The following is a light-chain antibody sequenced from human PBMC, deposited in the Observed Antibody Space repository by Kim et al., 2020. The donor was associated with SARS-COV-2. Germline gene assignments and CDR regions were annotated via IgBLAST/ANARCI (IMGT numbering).Light chain of an antibody. Sequence: EIVLTQSPGTLSLSPWERATLSCRASQSISSEFLAWYQQISGQPPRLLMFGASNRAAGIPDRFSGGGSGTDFTLTITRLEPADSAVYYCQQYTTSPPAYTFGQGTKREIK. CDR2: GAS. J-gene: IGKJ2*01. CDR3: QQYTTSPPAYT. CDR1: QSISSEF. V-gene: IGKV3-20*01.